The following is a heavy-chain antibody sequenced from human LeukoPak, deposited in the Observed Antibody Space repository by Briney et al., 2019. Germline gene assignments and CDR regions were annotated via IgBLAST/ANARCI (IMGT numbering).Heavy chain of an antibody. J-gene: IGHJ4*02. CDR1: GFTFSSYS. CDR3: ARDRRRRTMIVVVKSTGGFDY. CDR2: ISSSSSTI. D-gene: IGHD3-22*01. Sequence: PGGSLRLSCAASGFTFSSYSMNWVRQAPGKGLEWVSYISSSSSTIYYADSVKGRFTISRDNAKNSVYLQMNSLRDEDTAVYYCARDRRRRTMIVVVKSTGGFDYWGQGTLVTVSS. V-gene: IGHV3-48*02.